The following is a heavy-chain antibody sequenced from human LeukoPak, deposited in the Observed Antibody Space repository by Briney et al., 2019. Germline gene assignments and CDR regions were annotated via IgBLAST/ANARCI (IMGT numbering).Heavy chain of an antibody. J-gene: IGHJ4*02. V-gene: IGHV4-59*08. CDR3: ARNTGSYEAFDF. D-gene: IGHD1-26*01. CDR2: IYYDGDT. CDR1: GGSIGRFY. Sequence: SETLSLTCSVSGGSIGRFYWSWVRQPPGRGLEWIAYIYYDGDTDYIPSLKSRVTMSVDTSKNRYSLKLTSVTAADTAVYYCARNTGSYEAFDFWGQGILVTVSS.